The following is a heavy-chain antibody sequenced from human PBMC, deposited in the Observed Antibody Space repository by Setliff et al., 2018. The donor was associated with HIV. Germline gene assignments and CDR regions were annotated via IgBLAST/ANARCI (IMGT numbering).Heavy chain of an antibody. CDR1: GYSFTSYW. CDR2: IYPADSDT. D-gene: IGHD3-16*01. J-gene: IGHJ6*02. Sequence: GESLKISCKGSGYSFTSYWIGWVRQMPGKGLEWMGIIYPADSDTRYSPSFQGQVTISADKSISTAYLQWSSLKASDTAMYYCARHSGVGASTDYGMDVWGQGTTVTVSS. V-gene: IGHV5-51*01. CDR3: ARHSGVGASTDYGMDV.